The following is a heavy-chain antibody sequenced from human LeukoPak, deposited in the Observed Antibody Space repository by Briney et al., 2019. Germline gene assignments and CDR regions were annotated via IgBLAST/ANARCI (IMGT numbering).Heavy chain of an antibody. D-gene: IGHD5-12*01. CDR3: ARGPEKWHWAFYHYMDV. CDR1: GGPMSSHY. Sequence: MSSETLPLTCTVSGGPMSSHYWSWVRQPPGKGLEWIAYIFYNGSANYNPSLKSRVAISVDTSKNQFSLKLNSVTPADTAVYYCARGPEKWHWAFYHYMDVWGKGATVTVSS. V-gene: IGHV4-59*11. J-gene: IGHJ6*03. CDR2: IFYNGSA.